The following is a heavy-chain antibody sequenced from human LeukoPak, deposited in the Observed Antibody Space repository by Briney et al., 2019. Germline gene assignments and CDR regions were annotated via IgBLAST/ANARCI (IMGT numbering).Heavy chain of an antibody. CDR3: ARGLDIVVVPAAMLEYFQH. V-gene: IGHV3-21*04. J-gene: IGHJ1*01. CDR2: ISSSSSYI. CDR1: GFTFSSYS. Sequence: GGSLRLSCAASGFTFSSYSMNWVRQAPGKGLEWVSSISSSSSYIYYADSVKGRFTISRDNAKNSLYLQINSLRAEDTAVYYCARGLDIVVVPAAMLEYFQHWGQGTLVTVSS. D-gene: IGHD2-2*03.